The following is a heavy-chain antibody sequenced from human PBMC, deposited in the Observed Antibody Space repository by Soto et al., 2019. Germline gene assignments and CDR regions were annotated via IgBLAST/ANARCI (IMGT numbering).Heavy chain of an antibody. D-gene: IGHD1-7*01. CDR3: TRDLGELQYSYYGMDV. J-gene: IGHJ6*02. CDR1: GFTFGDYA. CDR2: IRSKAYGGTT. V-gene: IGHV3-49*03. Sequence: SLRLSCTASGFTFGDYAMSWFRQAPGKGLEWVGFIRSKAYGGTTEYAASVKGRFTISRDDSKSIAYLQMNSLKTEDTAVYYCTRDLGELQYSYYGMDVWGQGTTVTVSS.